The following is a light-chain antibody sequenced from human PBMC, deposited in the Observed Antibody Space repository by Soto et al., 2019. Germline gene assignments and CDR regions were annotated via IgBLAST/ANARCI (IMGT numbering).Light chain of an antibody. CDR2: GAS. CDR1: QSLTSSY. Sequence: EIVLTQSPGTLSLSPGERATLSCRASQSLTSSYLAWYQQKPAQAPRLLIYGASSRATGIPDRFSGSGAVTDLTLAISRLEPEDFAVYYCQQYESSPPSYTFGQGTKLEIK. V-gene: IGKV3-20*01. CDR3: QQYESSPPSYT. J-gene: IGKJ2*01.